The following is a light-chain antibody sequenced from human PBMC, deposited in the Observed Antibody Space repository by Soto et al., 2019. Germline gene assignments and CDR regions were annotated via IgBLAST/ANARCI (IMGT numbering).Light chain of an antibody. J-gene: IGKJ1*01. CDR1: QSVDNN. V-gene: IGKV3D-15*01. Sequence: EIVMTQSPVTLSASPGESATLSCRASQSVDNNVAWYQQKPGQAPRLLIFDASNRATGIPARFSGSGSGTDFTLTISSLEPEDFAVYYCQQYGGSRTFGQGTKVDI. CDR3: QQYGGSRT. CDR2: DAS.